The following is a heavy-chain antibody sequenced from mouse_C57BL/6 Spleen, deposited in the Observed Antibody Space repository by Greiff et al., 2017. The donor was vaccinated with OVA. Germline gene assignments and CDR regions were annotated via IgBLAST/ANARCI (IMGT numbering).Heavy chain of an antibody. CDR2: ISDGGSYT. CDR3: ARERQYYFDY. J-gene: IGHJ2*01. D-gene: IGHD3-2*01. V-gene: IGHV5-4*01. Sequence: EVKVVESGGGLVKPGGSLKLSCAASGFTFSSYAMSWVRQTPEKRLEWVATISDGGSYTYYPDNVKGRFTISRDNANNNLYLQMSHLKSEDTAMYYCARERQYYFDYWGQGTTLTVSS. CDR1: GFTFSSYA.